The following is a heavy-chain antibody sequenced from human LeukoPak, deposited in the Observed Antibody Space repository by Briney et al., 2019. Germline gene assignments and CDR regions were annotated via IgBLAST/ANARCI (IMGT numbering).Heavy chain of an antibody. CDR2: MNPNSGNT. J-gene: IGHJ6*02. D-gene: IGHD4-17*01. CDR3: AKNGDYGYAMDV. CDR1: GYTFTSYD. Sequence: GASVKVSCKASGYTFTSYDINWVRQATGQRLEWMGWMNPNSGNTGYAQKLQGRVTMTGDTSISTAYLQLGRVIGDDTAVYYCAKNGDYGYAMDVWGQGTMVTVSS. V-gene: IGHV1-8*01.